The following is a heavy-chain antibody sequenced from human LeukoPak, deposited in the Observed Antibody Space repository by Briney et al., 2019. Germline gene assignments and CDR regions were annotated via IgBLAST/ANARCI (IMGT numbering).Heavy chain of an antibody. CDR2: IYPGDSDT. J-gene: IGHJ6*02. Sequence: GESLKISCKVSRYTFTTYWIGWVRQMPGKGLDWMVIIYPGDSDTRYSPSFQGQVTISADKSISTAYLQWSSLKASDTAMYYCARQGDYGMDVWGQGTTVTVSS. CDR3: ARQGDYGMDV. V-gene: IGHV5-51*01. CDR1: RYTFTTYW.